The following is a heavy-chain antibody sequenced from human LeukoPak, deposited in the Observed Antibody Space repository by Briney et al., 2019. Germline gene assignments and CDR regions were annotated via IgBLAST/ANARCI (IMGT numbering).Heavy chain of an antibody. Sequence: ASVKVSCKASGYTFTIYYMHWVRQAPGQGLEWMGIINPSGGSTTYSQKFQGRVTSTMDTSTSTVYMELSSLRSEDTAMYYCARRGYSSSWYLYFDYWGQGTLVTVSS. D-gene: IGHD6-13*01. V-gene: IGHV1-46*01. CDR3: ARRGYSSSWYLYFDY. CDR1: GYTFTIYY. J-gene: IGHJ4*02. CDR2: INPSGGST.